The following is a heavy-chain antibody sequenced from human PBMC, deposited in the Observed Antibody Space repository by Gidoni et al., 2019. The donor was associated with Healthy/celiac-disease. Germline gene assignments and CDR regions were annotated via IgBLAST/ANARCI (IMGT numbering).Heavy chain of an antibody. CDR1: GFTFSSYA. D-gene: IGHD3-10*01. Sequence: EVQLLESGGGLVQPGGSLRLSCAASGFTFSSYAMSGVRQAPGKGLEWVSAISGSGGSTYYADSVKGRFTISRENSKNTLDLQMNSLRAEDTAVYYCAKDGMVRGVIDYWGQGTLVTVSS. CDR2: ISGSGGST. CDR3: AKDGMVRGVIDY. V-gene: IGHV3-23*01. J-gene: IGHJ4*02.